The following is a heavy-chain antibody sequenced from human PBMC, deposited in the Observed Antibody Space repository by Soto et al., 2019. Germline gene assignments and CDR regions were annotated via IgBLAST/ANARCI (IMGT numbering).Heavy chain of an antibody. CDR3: AHRPNYDFWSGYYYYYYGMDV. Sequence: ESGPTLVNPTQTLTLTCTFSGFSLSTSGVGVGWIRQPPGKALEWLALIYWNDDKRYSPSLKSRLTITKDTSKNQVVLTMTNMDPVDTATSYCAHRPNYDFWSGYYYYYYGMDVWGQGTTVTVSS. V-gene: IGHV2-5*01. CDR1: GFSLSTSGVG. D-gene: IGHD3-3*01. CDR2: IYWNDDK. J-gene: IGHJ6*02.